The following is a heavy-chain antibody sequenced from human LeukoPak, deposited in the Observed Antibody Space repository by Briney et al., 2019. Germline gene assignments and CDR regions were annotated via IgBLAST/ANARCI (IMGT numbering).Heavy chain of an antibody. CDR2: IYYSGST. D-gene: IGHD5-18*01. J-gene: IGHJ5*02. CDR3: ARRVVIQLFLRAWFDP. Sequence: SETLSLTCTASGGSISSSSYYWGWIRQPPGKGLEWIGSIYYSGSTYYNPSLKSRVTISVDTSKNQFSLKLSSVTAADTAVYYCARRVVIQLFLRAWFDPWGQGTLVTVSS. CDR1: GGSISSSSYY. V-gene: IGHV4-39*01.